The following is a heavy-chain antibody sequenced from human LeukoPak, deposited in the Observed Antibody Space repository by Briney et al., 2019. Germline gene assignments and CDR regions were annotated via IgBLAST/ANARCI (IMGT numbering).Heavy chain of an antibody. CDR1: GGTFSSYA. J-gene: IGHJ4*02. CDR3: ARGGITGTTPY. V-gene: IGHV1-69*13. CDR2: IIPIFGTA. Sequence: GASVKVSCKASGGTFSSYAISWVRQAPGQGLEWMGGIIPIFGTANYAQKFQGRVTITADESTSTAYMKLSSLRSEDTAVYYCARGGITGTTPYWGQGTLVTVSS. D-gene: IGHD1-20*01.